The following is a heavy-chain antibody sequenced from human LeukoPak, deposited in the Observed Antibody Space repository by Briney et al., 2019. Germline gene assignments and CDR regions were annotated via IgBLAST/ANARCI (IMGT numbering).Heavy chain of an antibody. CDR2: INHSGST. J-gene: IGHJ4*02. CDR3: AGGERGSYLYYFDY. D-gene: IGHD1-26*01. CDR1: GGSFSNYY. Sequence: SETLSLTCAVYGGSFSNYYWSWIRQPPGKGLEWIGEINHSGSTNYSPSLKSRVTISVDTSKNQFSLKLSSVTAADTAVYYCAGGERGSYLYYFDYWGQGTLVTVSS. V-gene: IGHV4-34*01.